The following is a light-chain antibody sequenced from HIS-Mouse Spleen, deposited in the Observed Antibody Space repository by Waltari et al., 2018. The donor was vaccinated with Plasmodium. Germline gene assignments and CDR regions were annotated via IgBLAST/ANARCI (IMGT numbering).Light chain of an antibody. Sequence: EIVLTQSPGTLSLSPGARATLSCRASQSVSSSYLAWYQQKPGQAPRLLIYGASSRATGIPDRFSGSGSGTDFTLTISRLEPEDFAVYYRQQYGSSPYTFGRGTKLEIK. CDR2: GAS. V-gene: IGKV3-20*01. J-gene: IGKJ2*01. CDR1: QSVSSSY. CDR3: QQYGSSPYT.